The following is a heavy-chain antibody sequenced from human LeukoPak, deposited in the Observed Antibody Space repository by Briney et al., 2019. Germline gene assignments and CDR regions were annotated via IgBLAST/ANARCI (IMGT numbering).Heavy chain of an antibody. V-gene: IGHV3-21*01. D-gene: IGHD2-2*01. Sequence: GGSLRLSCEASGFTFSSYSMKWVRQAPGKGLEWVSSISSSSSYLYYADSVKGRFTISRDNARNSLYLQMNSLRAEDTAVYYCARDIVVPTSSYYYYYGMDVWGQGTTVTVSS. J-gene: IGHJ6*02. CDR3: ARDIVVPTSSYYYYYGMDV. CDR2: ISSSSSYL. CDR1: GFTFSSYS.